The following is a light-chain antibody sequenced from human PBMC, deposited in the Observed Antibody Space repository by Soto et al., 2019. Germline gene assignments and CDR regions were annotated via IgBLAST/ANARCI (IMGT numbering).Light chain of an antibody. CDR1: QSVSNY. V-gene: IGKV3-11*01. Sequence: ELVLTQSPATLSLSPGARAALSCRASQSVSNYLAWFQQKPGQAPSLLIYDASNRATGIPARFSVSVSGTDFTLTISSLDPEDGEVYYGQQRSNWPITVGQGTRLEIK. CDR2: DAS. J-gene: IGKJ5*01. CDR3: QQRSNWPIT.